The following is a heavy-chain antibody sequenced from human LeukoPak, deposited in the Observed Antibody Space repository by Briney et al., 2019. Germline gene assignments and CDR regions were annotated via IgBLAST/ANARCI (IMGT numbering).Heavy chain of an antibody. V-gene: IGHV3-23*01. CDR3: AKGGKWDVTPFDY. CDR2: ISGGGGST. J-gene: IGHJ4*02. CDR1: GFTFTSYS. Sequence: GGSLRLSCATSGFTFTSYSMNWVRQAPGKGLEWVSTISGGGGSTYYADSVKGRFTISRDNSKNTLYLQVNSLRAEDTAVYYCAKGGKWDVTPFDYWGQGTLVTVSS. D-gene: IGHD1-26*01.